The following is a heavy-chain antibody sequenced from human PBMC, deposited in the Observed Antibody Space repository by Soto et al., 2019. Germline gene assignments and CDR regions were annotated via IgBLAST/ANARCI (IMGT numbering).Heavy chain of an antibody. V-gene: IGHV2-5*04. CDR2: IYWNDDK. CDR1: GFALSTNEVG. Sequence: QITLKESGPTLVKPTQTLTLTCNLSGFALSTNEVGVGWIRQSPGKALEWVALIYWNDDKRYNPSLKSRLTNTQDTYKHHVVHKLNNVDHLDTGTYYWGLTLSTAAYVFSYCYIWGDSTIVTVSS. D-gene: IGHD2-2*01. CDR3: GLTLSTAAYVFSYCYI. J-gene: IGHJ2*01.